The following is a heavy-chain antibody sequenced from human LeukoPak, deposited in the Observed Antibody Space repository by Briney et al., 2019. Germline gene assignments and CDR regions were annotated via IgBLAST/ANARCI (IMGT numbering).Heavy chain of an antibody. D-gene: IGHD6-6*01. CDR1: GGSFSGYY. J-gene: IGHJ5*02. Sequence: SETLSLTCAVYGGSFSGYYWSWIRQPPGKGLEWIGEINHSGSTNYNPSLKSRVTISVDTSKNQFSLKLSSVTAADTAVYYCARRPYSSSXXXWFDPWGQGTLVTVSS. V-gene: IGHV4-34*01. CDR2: INHSGST. CDR3: ARRPYSSSXXXWFDP.